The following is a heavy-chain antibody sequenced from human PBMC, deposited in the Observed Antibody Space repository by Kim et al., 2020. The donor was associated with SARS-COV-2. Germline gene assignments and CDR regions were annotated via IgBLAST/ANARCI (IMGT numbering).Heavy chain of an antibody. J-gene: IGHJ4*01. CDR2: ISSSGSYV. V-gene: IGHV3-11*01. CDR3: ARVPFAVLSSYYFDL. D-gene: IGHD3-16*01. CDR1: GFTFSDYY. Sequence: GGSLRLSCAASGFTFSDYYMTWVRQAPGKGLEWVSYISSSGSYVNYADSVKGRFTISRDNAKNSLYLQMSSLRAEDTALYYCARVPFAVLSSYYFDLWG.